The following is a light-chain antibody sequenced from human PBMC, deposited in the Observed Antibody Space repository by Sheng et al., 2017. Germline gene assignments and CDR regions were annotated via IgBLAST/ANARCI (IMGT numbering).Light chain of an antibody. J-gene: IGKJ2*03. Sequence: EIVLTQSPGTLSLSPGERATLSCRASQSVSSIYLAWYQQKPGQAPRLFIYGASNRATGIPDRFSGSGSGTDFTLTISRLEPEDFAVYYCQQYGTSPYSFGQGTKLEI. CDR3: QQYGTSPYS. CDR2: GAS. CDR1: QSVSSIY. V-gene: IGKV3-20*01.